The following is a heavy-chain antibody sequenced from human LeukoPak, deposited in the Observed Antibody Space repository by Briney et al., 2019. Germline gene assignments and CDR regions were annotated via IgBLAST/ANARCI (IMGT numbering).Heavy chain of an antibody. D-gene: IGHD6-19*01. Sequence: SETLSLTCAVYGGSFSGYYWSWIRQPPGKGLEWIGEINHSGSTNYNPSLKSRVTISVDTSKNQFSLKLSSVTAADTAVYYCARGQVALAPPLQWGQGTLVTVSS. CDR2: INHSGST. J-gene: IGHJ4*02. V-gene: IGHV4-34*01. CDR1: GGSFSGYY. CDR3: ARGQVALAPPLQ.